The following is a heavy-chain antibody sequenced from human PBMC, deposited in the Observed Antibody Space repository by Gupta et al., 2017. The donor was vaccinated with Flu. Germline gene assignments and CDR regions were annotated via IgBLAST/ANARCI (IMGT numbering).Heavy chain of an antibody. CDR1: GFTFSSYA. J-gene: IGHJ4*02. CDR2: ISGRGDRT. CDR3: AKGRGGESFNELEM. V-gene: IGHV3-23*01. D-gene: IGHD5-24*01. Sequence: EVQLLESGGRVVQAGGGLTLSWAAYGFTFSSYAVGWVRQAPGKGLEWVSGISGRGDRTYYADSVKGRLTISRDTSKSTLYLQMNNLRVDDTAVYYCAKGRGGESFNELEMWGQGTLVTVSS.